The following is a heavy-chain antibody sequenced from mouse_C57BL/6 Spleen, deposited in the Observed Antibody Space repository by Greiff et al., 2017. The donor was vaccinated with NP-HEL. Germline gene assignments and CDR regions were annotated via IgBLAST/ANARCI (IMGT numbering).Heavy chain of an antibody. Sequence: EVKLVESGGGLVKPGGSLKLSCAASGFTFSSYAMSWVRQTPEKRLEWVATISDGGSYTYYPDNVKGRFTISRDNAKNNLYLQMSHLKSEDTAMYYCARDSNSYWYFDVWGTGTTVTVSS. V-gene: IGHV5-4*01. CDR3: ARDSNSYWYFDV. D-gene: IGHD2-5*01. J-gene: IGHJ1*03. CDR1: GFTFSSYA. CDR2: ISDGGSYT.